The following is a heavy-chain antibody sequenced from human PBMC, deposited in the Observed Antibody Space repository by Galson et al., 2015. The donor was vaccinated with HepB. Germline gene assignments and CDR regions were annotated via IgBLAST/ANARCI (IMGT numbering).Heavy chain of an antibody. CDR1: GFTFSSYA. V-gene: IGHV3-30*04. J-gene: IGHJ6*02. D-gene: IGHD6-13*01. Sequence: SLRLSCAASGFTFSSYAMHWVRQAPGKGLEWVAVISYDGSNKYYADSVKGRFTISRDNSKNTLYLQMNSLRAEDTAVYYCARDYASSWYFNHYYGRDVWGPGTADTVSS. CDR3: ARDYASSWYFNHYYGRDV. CDR2: ISYDGSNK.